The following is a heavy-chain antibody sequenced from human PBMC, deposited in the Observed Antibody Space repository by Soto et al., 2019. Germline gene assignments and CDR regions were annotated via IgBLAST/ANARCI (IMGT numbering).Heavy chain of an antibody. D-gene: IGHD2-21*01. CDR1: GFTFSSYG. J-gene: IGHJ4*02. Sequence: GGSLRLSCAASGFTFSSYGMHWVRQAPGKGLEWVAVISYDGSNKYYADSVKGRFTISRDNSKNTLYLQMNSLRAQDTAVYYCAKDKAPVILAPTYWGQGTLVTVSS. CDR2: ISYDGSNK. CDR3: AKDKAPVILAPTY. V-gene: IGHV3-30*18.